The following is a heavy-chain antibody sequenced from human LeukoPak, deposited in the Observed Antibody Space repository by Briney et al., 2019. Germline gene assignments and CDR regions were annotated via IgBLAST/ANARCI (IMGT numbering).Heavy chain of an antibody. CDR2: IYYSGST. J-gene: IGHJ4*02. CDR3: ARADSSGWHNLFDY. D-gene: IGHD6-19*01. Sequence: SETLSLTCTVSGGSISSYYWSWIWQPPGKGLEWIGYIYYSGSTNYNPSLKSRVTISVDTSKNQFSLKLSSVTAADTAVYYCARADSSGWHNLFDYWGQGTLVTVSS. CDR1: GGSISSYY. V-gene: IGHV4-59*01.